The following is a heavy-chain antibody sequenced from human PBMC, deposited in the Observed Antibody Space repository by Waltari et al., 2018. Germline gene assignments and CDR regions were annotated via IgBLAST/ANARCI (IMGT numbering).Heavy chain of an antibody. CDR3: ARDEGFGELLGWFDP. D-gene: IGHD3-10*01. Sequence: QVQLVESGGGVVQPGTSLRLSCAASGFPFSSSGTPLVRQAPGQGRDWVAVIWDDGSNKYYADSVKGRFTISRDNSKNTLYLQMNSLRAEDTAVYYCARDEGFGELLGWFDPWGQGTLVTVSS. CDR1: GFPFSSSG. V-gene: IGHV3-33*01. CDR2: IWDDGSNK. J-gene: IGHJ5*02.